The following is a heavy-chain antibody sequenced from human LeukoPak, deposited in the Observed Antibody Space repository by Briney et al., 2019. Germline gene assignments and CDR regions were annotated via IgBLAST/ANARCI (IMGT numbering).Heavy chain of an antibody. J-gene: IGHJ6*02. V-gene: IGHV4-59*08. D-gene: IGHD2-15*01. Sequence: SETLSLTCTVSGGSITNYYWSWIRQPPGKGLEWIGYLYYTGSTNYNPSLKSRVTISVDMSKNQFSLKLRSMTAADTAVYYCARGGSAPGLDVWGQGTTVTVSS. CDR3: ARGGSAPGLDV. CDR1: GGSITNYY. CDR2: LYYTGST.